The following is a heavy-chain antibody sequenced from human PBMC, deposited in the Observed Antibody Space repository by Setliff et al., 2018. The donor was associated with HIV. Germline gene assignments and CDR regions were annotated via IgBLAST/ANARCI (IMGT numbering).Heavy chain of an antibody. CDR1: GGSFSGYY. Sequence: PSETLSLTCAVYGGSFSGYYWSWIRQSPGKGLEWIGEINHSGSTKYNPSLKSRVTISVDTSKNQFSLKLSSVTAADTAVYYCARHDGGGWYVRVLATSFDYWGQGTLVTVSS. V-gene: IGHV4-34*01. CDR3: ARHDGGGWYVRVLATSFDY. J-gene: IGHJ4*02. D-gene: IGHD6-19*01. CDR2: INHSGST.